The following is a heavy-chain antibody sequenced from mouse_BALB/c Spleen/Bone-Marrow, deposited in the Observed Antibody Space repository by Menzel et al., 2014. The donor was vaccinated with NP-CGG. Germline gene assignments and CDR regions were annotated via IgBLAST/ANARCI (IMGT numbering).Heavy chain of an antibody. J-gene: IGHJ4*01. V-gene: IGHV1-18*01. D-gene: IGHD5-1*01. CDR1: GYSVTAYT. CDR3: ASWSTTGAMDY. CDR2: INPYNGGT. Sequence: VQLKQSGPELVKPGASMRISCRASGYSVTAYTMNWVKQSHGKNLEWIGLINPYNGGTSYNQKFKGKATLTVDKSSSTAYMELLSLTSEDSAVYYCASWSTTGAMDYWGQGTSVTVSS.